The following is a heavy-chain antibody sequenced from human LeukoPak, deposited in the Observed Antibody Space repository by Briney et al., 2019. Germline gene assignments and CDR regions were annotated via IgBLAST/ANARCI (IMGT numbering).Heavy chain of an antibody. CDR3: ARTYSYLFDY. CDR2: ISSSSSYI. Sequence: GGSLRLSCAASGFTFSSYSMNWVRQAPGKGLEWVSSISSSSSYIYYADSVKGRFTISRDTSKNTLNLQMNSLRAEDTAVYYCARTYSYLFDYWGQGSLVTVSS. D-gene: IGHD1-26*01. CDR1: GFTFSSYS. V-gene: IGHV3-21*04. J-gene: IGHJ4*02.